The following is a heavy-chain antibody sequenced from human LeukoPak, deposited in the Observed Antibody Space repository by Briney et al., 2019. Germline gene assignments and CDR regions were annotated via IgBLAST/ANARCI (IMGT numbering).Heavy chain of an antibody. D-gene: IGHD1-20*01. J-gene: IGHJ5*02. Sequence: VASVKVSCKASGYTFTSYSMNWVRQAPGQGLEWMGWINTNTGNPTYAQGFTGRFVFSLDTSVSTAYLQISSLKAEDTAVYYCARLKYNWNINNRGWFDPWGQGTLVTVSS. CDR1: GYTFTSYS. V-gene: IGHV7-4-1*02. CDR2: INTNTGNP. CDR3: ARLKYNWNINNRGWFDP.